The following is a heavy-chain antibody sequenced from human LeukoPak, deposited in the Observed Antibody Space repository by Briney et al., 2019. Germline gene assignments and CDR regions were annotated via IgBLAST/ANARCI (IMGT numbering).Heavy chain of an antibody. D-gene: IGHD6-13*01. CDR1: GFTFSSYS. V-gene: IGHV3-21*01. CDR2: ISSSSSYI. Sequence: GRSLRLSCTASGFTFSSYSMNWVRQAPGKGLEWVSSISSSSSYIYYADSVKGRFTISRDNAKNSLYLQMNSLRAEDTAVYYCARDHGYSSSWLYYFDYWGQGTLVTVSS. CDR3: ARDHGYSSSWLYYFDY. J-gene: IGHJ4*02.